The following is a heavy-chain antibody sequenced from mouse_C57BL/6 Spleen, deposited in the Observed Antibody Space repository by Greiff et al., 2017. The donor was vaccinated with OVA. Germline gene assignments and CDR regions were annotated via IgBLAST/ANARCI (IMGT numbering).Heavy chain of an antibody. D-gene: IGHD3-2*02. CDR1: GYTFTSYT. J-gene: IGHJ4*01. Sequence: QVQLKESGAELARPGASVKMSCKASGYTFTSYTMHWVKQRPGQGLEWIGYINPSSGYTKYNQKFKDKATLTADKSSSTAYMQLSSLTSEDSAVYYCARSAQATDYAMDYWGQGTSVNVSS. CDR3: ARSAQATDYAMDY. CDR2: INPSSGYT. V-gene: IGHV1-4*01.